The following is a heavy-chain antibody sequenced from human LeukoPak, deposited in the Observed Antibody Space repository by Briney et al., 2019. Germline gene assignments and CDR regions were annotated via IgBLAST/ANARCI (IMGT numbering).Heavy chain of an antibody. D-gene: IGHD3-3*01. V-gene: IGHV1-8*03. Sequence: GASVKVSCKASGYTFTSYDINWVRQATGQGLEWMGWMNPNSGNTGYAQKFQGRVTITRNTSISTAYMELSSLRSEDTAVYYCARGLRFLEWLLYQPTDAFDIWGQGTMVTVSS. CDR1: GYTFTSYD. CDR2: MNPNSGNT. J-gene: IGHJ3*02. CDR3: ARGLRFLEWLLYQPTDAFDI.